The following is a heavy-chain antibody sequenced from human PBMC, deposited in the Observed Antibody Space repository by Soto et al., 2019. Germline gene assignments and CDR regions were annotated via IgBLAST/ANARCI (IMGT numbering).Heavy chain of an antibody. D-gene: IGHD6-19*01. CDR2: ISGSGGST. Sequence: GGSLRLSCAASGFTFSSYAMSWVRQAPGKGLEWVSAISGSGGSTYHADSVKGRFTISRDNSKNTLYLQMNSLRAEDTAVYYCAKAQTEGPGIAVAGRGYFDYWGQGTLVTVPS. V-gene: IGHV3-23*01. CDR1: GFTFSSYA. J-gene: IGHJ4*02. CDR3: AKAQTEGPGIAVAGRGYFDY.